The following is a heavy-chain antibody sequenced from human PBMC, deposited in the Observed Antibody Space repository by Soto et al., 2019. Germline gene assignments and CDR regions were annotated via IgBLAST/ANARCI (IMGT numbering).Heavy chain of an antibody. CDR3: ARRRAYYYDSSGYLYYYGMDV. Sequence: ASVKVSCKASGYTFTSYDINWVRQATGQGLEWMGWMNPNSGNTGYAQKFQGRVTMIRNTSISTAYMELSSLRSEDTAVYYCARRRAYYYDSSGYLYYYGMDVWGQGTTVTVSS. J-gene: IGHJ6*02. D-gene: IGHD3-22*01. CDR1: GYTFTSYD. CDR2: MNPNSGNT. V-gene: IGHV1-8*01.